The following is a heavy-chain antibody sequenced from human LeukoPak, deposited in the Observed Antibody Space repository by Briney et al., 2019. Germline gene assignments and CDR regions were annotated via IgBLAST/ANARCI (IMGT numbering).Heavy chain of an antibody. CDR2: ISAYNGNT. Sequence: ASVKVSCKASGYTFTSYGISWVRQAPGQGLEWMGWISAYNGNTNYAQKLQGRVTTTTDTSTSTAYMELRSLRSDDTAVYYCARDRPYGSGYDPPFDYWGQGTLVTVSS. J-gene: IGHJ4*02. V-gene: IGHV1-18*01. CDR1: GYTFTSYG. CDR3: ARDRPYGSGYDPPFDY. D-gene: IGHD5-12*01.